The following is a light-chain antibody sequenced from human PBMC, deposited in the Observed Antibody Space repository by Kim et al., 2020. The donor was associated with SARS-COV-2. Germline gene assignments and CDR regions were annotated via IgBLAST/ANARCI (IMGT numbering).Light chain of an antibody. Sequence: IQLTQSPSTLSASVGDRVTITCRASQSISTWLAWYQQKPGKAPKLLIYDASSLQYGVPSRFSGSGSGTEFTLTISGLQPDDFATYYCQQYKRGSNTFGEGTKLTIK. CDR2: DAS. CDR3: QQYKRGSNT. J-gene: IGKJ2*01. CDR1: QSISTW. V-gene: IGKV1-5*01.